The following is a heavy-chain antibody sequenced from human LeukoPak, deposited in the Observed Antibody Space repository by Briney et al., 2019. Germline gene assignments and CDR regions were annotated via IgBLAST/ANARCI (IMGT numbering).Heavy chain of an antibody. D-gene: IGHD3-3*01. CDR1: GFTFSSYA. CDR2: ISGSGGST. Sequence: GSLRLSCAASGFTFSSYAMSWVRQAPGKGLEWVSAISGSGGSTYYADSVKGRFTISRDNSKNPLYLQMNSLRAEDTAVYYCAKDRLDYDFWSGYLENDYWGQGTLVTVSS. CDR3: AKDRLDYDFWSGYLENDY. J-gene: IGHJ4*02. V-gene: IGHV3-23*01.